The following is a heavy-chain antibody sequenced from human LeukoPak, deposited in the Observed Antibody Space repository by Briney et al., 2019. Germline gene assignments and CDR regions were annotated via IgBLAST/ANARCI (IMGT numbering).Heavy chain of an antibody. V-gene: IGHV4-59*01. CDR2: IYYSGST. Sequence: PSETLSLTCTVSGGSISSYHWSWIRQPPGKGLEWIGYIYYSGSTNYNPSLKSRVTISVDTSKNQFSLKLSSVTAADTAVYYCARSRRGYSYGKDWYFDLWGRGTLVTVSS. CDR1: GGSISSYH. D-gene: IGHD5-18*01. CDR3: ARSRRGYSYGKDWYFDL. J-gene: IGHJ2*01.